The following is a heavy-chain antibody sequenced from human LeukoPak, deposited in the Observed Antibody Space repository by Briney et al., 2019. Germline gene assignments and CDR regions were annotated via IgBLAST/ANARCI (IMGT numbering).Heavy chain of an antibody. J-gene: IGHJ5*02. Sequence: SETLSLTCTVSGDSITSYYWSWIRQPPGKGLEWIGHVYDSGTANYNPSLKSRVAISVDSSKNQFSLKLTSVSAADTAVYYCARHSFRGFFWAQVFDPWSQGTLVIVS. V-gene: IGHV4-59*08. CDR2: VYDSGTA. CDR3: ARHSFRGFFWAQVFDP. D-gene: IGHD3-16*01. CDR1: GDSITSYY.